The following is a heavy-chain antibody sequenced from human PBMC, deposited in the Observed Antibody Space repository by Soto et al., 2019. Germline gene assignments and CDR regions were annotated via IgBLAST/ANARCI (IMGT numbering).Heavy chain of an antibody. Sequence: QVQLQESGSGLLKPSQTLSLDCSVSGDSLRRGFHHWSWIRQTPGKGLQLIGYIDTNGDTHYDPSLRNRLNMSIVMTESRFSLKVTYVTAADTAVYYCARGTVYYCPNDKCGFFFDHWGQGALVTVTS. J-gene: IGHJ4*02. D-gene: IGHD2-8*01. CDR3: ARGTVYYCPNDKCGFFFDH. CDR2: IDTNGDT. CDR1: GDSLRRGFHH. V-gene: IGHV4-31*03.